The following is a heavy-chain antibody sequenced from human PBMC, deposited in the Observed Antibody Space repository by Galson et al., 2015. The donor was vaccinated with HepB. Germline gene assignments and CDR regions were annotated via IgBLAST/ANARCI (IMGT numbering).Heavy chain of an antibody. CDR1: GYTFSRDG. CDR3: ATALGAAAPNGMDV. D-gene: IGHD6-13*01. CDR2: ISNYNGNT. Sequence: SVKVSCKASGYTFSRDGISWARQAPGQGLEWMGWISNYNGNTNYAQKFQGRVTMTTDTSTSTAYMELRSLRSNDTAVYYCATALGAAAPNGMDVWGQGTMVTVSS. J-gene: IGHJ6*02. V-gene: IGHV1-18*04.